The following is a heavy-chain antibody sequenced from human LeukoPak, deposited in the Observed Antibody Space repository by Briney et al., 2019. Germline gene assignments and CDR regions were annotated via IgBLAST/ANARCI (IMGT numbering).Heavy chain of an antibody. CDR2: ISYDGSNK. CDR1: GFTYSSYA. D-gene: IGHD2-21*02. Sequence: GRSLRLSCAASGFTYSSYAMHWVRQAPGKGLEWVAVISYDGSNKYYADSVKGRFTISRDNSKNTLYLQMNSLRAEDTAVYYCARDLESTSTAYCGGDCYSLGYYYYGMDVWGQGTTVTVSS. V-gene: IGHV3-30-3*01. CDR3: ARDLESTSTAYCGGDCYSLGYYYYGMDV. J-gene: IGHJ6*02.